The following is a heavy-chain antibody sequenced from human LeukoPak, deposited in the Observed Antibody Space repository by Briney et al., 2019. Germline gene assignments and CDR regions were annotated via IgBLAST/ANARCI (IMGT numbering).Heavy chain of an antibody. V-gene: IGHV4-61*02. CDR3: ARSPVTTWWFDP. CDR2: IYRSGST. J-gene: IGHJ5*02. D-gene: IGHD4-17*01. CDR1: GGSISSGSYF. Sequence: PSQTLSLTCTVSGGSISSGSYFWNWIRQPAGKGLEWIGRIYRSGSTNYNPSLKSRVTISVDTSKNQLSPKLSSVTAADTAVYFCARSPVTTWWFDPWGQGTLVTVSS.